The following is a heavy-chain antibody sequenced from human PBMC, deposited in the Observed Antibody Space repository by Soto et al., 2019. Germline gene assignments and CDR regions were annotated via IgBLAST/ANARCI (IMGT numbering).Heavy chain of an antibody. D-gene: IGHD3-3*01. Sequence: GGSLRLSCAASGFTFSSYDMHWVRQATGKGLEWVSAIGTAGDTYYPDSVKGRFTISRENAKNSLYLQMNSLRAGDTAVYYCARGPFLEWPTDELDPWGQGTLVTVSS. CDR3: ARGPFLEWPTDELDP. J-gene: IGHJ5*02. CDR1: GFTFSSYD. CDR2: IGTAGDT. V-gene: IGHV3-13*01.